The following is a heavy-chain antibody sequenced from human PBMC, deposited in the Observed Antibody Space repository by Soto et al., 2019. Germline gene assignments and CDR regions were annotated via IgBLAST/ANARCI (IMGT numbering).Heavy chain of an antibody. CDR3: ARGRGWRDY. Sequence: QVQLVQSGAEVNKPAASVKVSCKASGYTFTNYDINWVRQAPGQGLEWMGWMDPKSGDTDYAQKFQGRVTITRNTSISTAYLEVSSLSSEDTAVYFCARGRGWRDYWGQGTLVTVSS. CDR2: MDPKSGDT. J-gene: IGHJ4*02. CDR1: GYTFTNYD. V-gene: IGHV1-8*01. D-gene: IGHD2-15*01.